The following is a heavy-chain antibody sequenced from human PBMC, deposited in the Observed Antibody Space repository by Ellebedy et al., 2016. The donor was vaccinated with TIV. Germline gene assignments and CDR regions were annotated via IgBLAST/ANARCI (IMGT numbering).Heavy chain of an antibody. CDR2: IWYDGSNK. Sequence: GESLKISXAASGFTFSSYGMHWVRQAPGKGLEWVAVIWYDGSNKYYADSVKGRFTISRDNSKNTVYLQMNSLRAEDTAVYYCAREWEQHWGQGTLVTVSS. J-gene: IGHJ1*01. D-gene: IGHD1-26*01. CDR3: AREWEQH. CDR1: GFTFSSYG. V-gene: IGHV3-33*01.